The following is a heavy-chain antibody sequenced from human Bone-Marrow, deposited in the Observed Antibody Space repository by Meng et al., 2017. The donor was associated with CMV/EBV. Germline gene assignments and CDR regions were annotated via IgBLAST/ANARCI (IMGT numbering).Heavy chain of an antibody. CDR2: IIPIFGTA. Sequence: SVKVSCKASGGTFSSYAISWVRQAPGQGLEWMGGIIPIFGTANYAQKFQGRVTITTDESTSTAYMELSSLRSEDTAVYYWARVFSSTNQTPEYYYYGMDVWGQGTTVTVSS. J-gene: IGHJ6*02. CDR1: GGTFSSYA. D-gene: IGHD2-2*01. V-gene: IGHV1-69*05. CDR3: ARVFSSTNQTPEYYYYGMDV.